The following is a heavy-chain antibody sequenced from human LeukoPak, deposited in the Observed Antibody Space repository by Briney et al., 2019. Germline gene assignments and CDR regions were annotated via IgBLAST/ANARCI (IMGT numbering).Heavy chain of an antibody. CDR2: IYYTGST. D-gene: IGHD3-10*01. CDR3: ARGSGSSAGFDF. V-gene: IGHV4-39*01. CDR1: VGSISSSSYY. Sequence: PSETLSLTCTVSVGSISSSSYYWGWIRQPPGKGLEWIGSIYYTGSTYYNPSLKSRVTISVDTSKNQFSLELTSVTAADTAVYYCARGSGSSAGFDFWGQGTLVTVSS. J-gene: IGHJ4*02.